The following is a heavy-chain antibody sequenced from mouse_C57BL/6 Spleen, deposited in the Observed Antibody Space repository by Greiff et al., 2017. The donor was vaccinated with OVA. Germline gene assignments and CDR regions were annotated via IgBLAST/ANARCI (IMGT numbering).Heavy chain of an antibody. D-gene: IGHD4-1*01. CDR1: GFTFSDAW. J-gene: IGHJ2*01. V-gene: IGHV6-6*01. CDR3: TGVGGY. CDR2: IRNKANNHAT. Sequence: EVKLQESGGGLVQPGGSMKLSCAASGFTFSDAWMDWVRQSPEKGLEWVAEIRNKANNHATYYAESVKGRFTISRDDSKNSVYLQKNSLRAEDTGIYYCTGVGGYWGQGTTLTVSA.